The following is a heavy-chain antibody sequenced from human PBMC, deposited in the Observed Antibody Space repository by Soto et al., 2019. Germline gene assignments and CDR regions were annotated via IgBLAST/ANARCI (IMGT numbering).Heavy chain of an antibody. D-gene: IGHD2-15*01. J-gene: IGHJ6*02. CDR3: TTDCSGGSCYPAAHYSYYGMDV. V-gene: IGHV3-15*01. CDR1: GFSFSYAW. CDR2: VKSKIDGGTT. Sequence: PGGSLRLSCAASGFSFSYAWMSWVRRAPGKGLEWVGRVKSKIDGGTTDYAAPVKGRFTISRDDSKTTVYLQMNSLKTEDTAVYYCTTDCSGGSCYPAAHYSYYGMDVWGPGTKVTVS.